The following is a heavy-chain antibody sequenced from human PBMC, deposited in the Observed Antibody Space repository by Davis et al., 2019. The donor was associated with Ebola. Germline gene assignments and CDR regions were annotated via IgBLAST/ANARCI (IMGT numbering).Heavy chain of an antibody. J-gene: IGHJ4*02. Sequence: GESLKTSCAASGFTFSSYAMHWVRQAPGKGLEWVAVISYDGSNKYYADSVKGRFTISRDNSKNTVYLQMNSLRAEDTAVYYCARDQTYYYGSGIGCWGQGTLVTVSS. D-gene: IGHD3-10*01. CDR1: GFTFSSYA. CDR3: ARDQTYYYGSGIGC. V-gene: IGHV3-30*04. CDR2: ISYDGSNK.